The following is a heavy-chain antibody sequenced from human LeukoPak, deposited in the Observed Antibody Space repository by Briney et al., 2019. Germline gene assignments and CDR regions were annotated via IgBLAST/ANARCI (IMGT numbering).Heavy chain of an antibody. J-gene: IGHJ4*02. CDR1: GFTLSNYS. V-gene: IGHV3-21*01. CDR3: ARDLAYGDDGL. CDR2: ISSSSSYI. D-gene: IGHD4-17*01. Sequence: GGSLRLSCAASGFTLSNYSMNWVRQAPGKGLEWVAFISSSSSYIFYADSLKGRFTISRDNAKNSLYLQMNSLRADDTAVYYCARDLAYGDDGLWGQGTPVTVSS.